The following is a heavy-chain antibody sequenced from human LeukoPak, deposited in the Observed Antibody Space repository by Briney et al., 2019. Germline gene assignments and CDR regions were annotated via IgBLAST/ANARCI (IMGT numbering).Heavy chain of an antibody. CDR1: GGSFSGYY. V-gene: IGHV4-34*01. CDR2: INHSGST. Sequence: SETLSLTCAVYGGSFSGYYWSWIRQPPGKGLGWIGEINHSGSTNYNPSLKSRVTISVGTSKNQFSLKLSSVTAADTAVYYCARVPGYDFWSGYPPYYDAFDIWGQGTMVTVSS. D-gene: IGHD3-3*01. CDR3: ARVPGYDFWSGYPPYYDAFDI. J-gene: IGHJ3*02.